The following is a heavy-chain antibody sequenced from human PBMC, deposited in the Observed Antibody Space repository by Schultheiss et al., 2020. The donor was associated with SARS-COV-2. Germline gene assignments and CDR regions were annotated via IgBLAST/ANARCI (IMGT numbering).Heavy chain of an antibody. CDR2: ISAYNGIT. CDR1: GYTFTNNG. D-gene: IGHD3-3*01. V-gene: IGHV1-18*01. CDR3: ARVPMTIFGVIIKSGAHDY. Sequence: ASVKVSCKASGYTFTNNGINWVRQAPGQGLEWMGWISAYNGITDYAEKVQGRITMTTETSTNTAYMELRSLRSDDTAVYYCARVPMTIFGVIIKSGAHDYWGQGTLVTVSS. J-gene: IGHJ4*02.